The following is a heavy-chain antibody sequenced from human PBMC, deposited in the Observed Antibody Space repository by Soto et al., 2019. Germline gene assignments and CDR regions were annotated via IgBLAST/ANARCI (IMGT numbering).Heavy chain of an antibody. J-gene: IGHJ3*02. CDR1: GFTFSSYG. Sequence: QVQLVESGGGVVQPGRSLRLSCAASGFTFSSYGMHWVRQAPGKGLEWVAVIWYDGSNKYYADSVKGRFTISRDNSKNTLYLQMNSLRAEDTAVYYCARGRVEMATRFEAFDIWGQGTMVTVSS. V-gene: IGHV3-33*01. D-gene: IGHD5-12*01. CDR2: IWYDGSNK. CDR3: ARGRVEMATRFEAFDI.